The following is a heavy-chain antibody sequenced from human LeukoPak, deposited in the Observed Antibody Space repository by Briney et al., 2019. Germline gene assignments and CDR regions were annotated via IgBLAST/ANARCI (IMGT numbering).Heavy chain of an antibody. Sequence: GGSLRLSCAASGLTFSSYNMNWVRQAPGKGLEWVSSISSSSSYIYYADSMKGRFTISRDNSKNTLYLQMNSLRAEDTAVYYCASAAVVVTAALAFDIWGQGTMVTVSS. J-gene: IGHJ3*02. CDR1: GLTFSSYN. V-gene: IGHV3-21*04. CDR3: ASAAVVVTAALAFDI. CDR2: ISSSSSYI. D-gene: IGHD2-21*02.